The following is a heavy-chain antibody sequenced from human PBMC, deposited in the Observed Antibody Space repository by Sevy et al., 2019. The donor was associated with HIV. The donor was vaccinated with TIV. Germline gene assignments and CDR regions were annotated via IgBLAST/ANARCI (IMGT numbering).Heavy chain of an antibody. J-gene: IGHJ6*03. CDR3: ARDAINYYYMDV. V-gene: IGHV3-23*01. CDR1: GFTFNSYA. CDR2: ISGIAGSA. Sequence: GGSLRLSCATSGFTFNSYAMSWVRQAPGKGLEWVSAISGIAGSAYYADSVKGRFTISRDKSKNTLYLQMNSLRAEDTAVYYCARDAINYYYMDVWGKGTTVTVSS.